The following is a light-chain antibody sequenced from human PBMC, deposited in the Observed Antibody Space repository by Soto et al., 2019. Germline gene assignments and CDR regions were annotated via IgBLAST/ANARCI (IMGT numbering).Light chain of an antibody. CDR3: QQLNSYPIT. CDR1: QTIDSW. J-gene: IGKJ5*01. CDR2: AAS. V-gene: IGKV1-5*01. Sequence: DIQMTQSPSTLSASVGDRVTITCRASQTIDSWLTWYQQKPGKAPKLLIYAASTLQSGVPSRFSGSGSGTDFTLTISSLQPEDFATYYCQQLNSYPITFGQGTRLEIK.